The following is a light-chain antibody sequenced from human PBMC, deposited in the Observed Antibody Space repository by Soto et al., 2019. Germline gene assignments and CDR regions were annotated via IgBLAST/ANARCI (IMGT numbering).Light chain of an antibody. CDR3: QQLNSFPIP. V-gene: IGKV1-9*01. CDR2: GAS. Sequence: IQLTQSPSSLSASVGDRVTITCLASQGISSFLAWYQQKPGKAPKLLIYGASTLQSGVPSRFSGSGSGTDCTLTIGSLQPEDFATYYCQQLNSFPIPFGPGTKVDIK. J-gene: IGKJ3*01. CDR1: QGISSF.